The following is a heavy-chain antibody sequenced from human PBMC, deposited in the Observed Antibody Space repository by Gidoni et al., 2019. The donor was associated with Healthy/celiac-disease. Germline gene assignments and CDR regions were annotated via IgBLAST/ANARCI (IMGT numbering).Heavy chain of an antibody. J-gene: IGHJ6*02. CDR3: ARSGRGWYYGSGRSYGMDV. Sequence: QVQLQQWGAGLLKPSETLSLTCAVYGGSFRGYYWSWIRQPPGKGLEWIGEINHSGSTNYNPSLKSRVTISVDTSKNQFSLKLSSVTAADTAVYYCARSGRGWYYGSGRSYGMDVWGQGTTVTVSS. D-gene: IGHD3-10*01. CDR1: GGSFRGYY. CDR2: INHSGST. V-gene: IGHV4-34*01.